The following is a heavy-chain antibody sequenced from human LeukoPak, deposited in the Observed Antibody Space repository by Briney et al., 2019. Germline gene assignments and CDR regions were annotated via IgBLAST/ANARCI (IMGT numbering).Heavy chain of an antibody. Sequence: PGRSLSLSCAASGFTFSSYAMSWVRQAPGKGLEWVSGISGSRGTTYYADSVKGRLTISRDNSKNTLYLQMNSLRADDTAVYYCAKERTGGWPFDYWGQGTLVTVSS. J-gene: IGHJ4*02. CDR2: ISGSRGTT. V-gene: IGHV3-23*01. CDR3: AKERTGGWPFDY. CDR1: GFTFSSYA. D-gene: IGHD6-19*01.